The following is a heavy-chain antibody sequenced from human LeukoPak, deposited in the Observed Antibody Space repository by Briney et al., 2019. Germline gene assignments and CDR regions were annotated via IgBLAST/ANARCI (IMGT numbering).Heavy chain of an antibody. V-gene: IGHV3-30-3*02. Sequence: PGGSLRLSCAASGFTFSSYAMHWVRQAPDKGLEWVSVISDDGNTKYYADSVKGRFTISRDNSKNTLYLQMNSLRVEDTAVYYCAVRGDGTSALSPGGFWGQGTVVTVSS. J-gene: IGHJ3*01. CDR3: AVRGDGTSALSPGGF. CDR2: ISDDGNTK. CDR1: GFTFSSYA. D-gene: IGHD2-2*01.